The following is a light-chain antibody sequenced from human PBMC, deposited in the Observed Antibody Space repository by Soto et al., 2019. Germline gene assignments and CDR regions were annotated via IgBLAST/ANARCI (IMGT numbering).Light chain of an antibody. CDR3: QVWDSSSDHYV. CDR2: DDS. CDR1: NIGSKS. Sequence: SYELTQPPSVSGAPGQTARITCGGKNIGSKSVHWYQQKPRQAPVLVVYDDSDRPSGIPERFSGSNSGNTATLNISRVEAGDEADYYCQVWDSSSDHYVFGTGTKLTV. J-gene: IGLJ1*01. V-gene: IGLV3-21*02.